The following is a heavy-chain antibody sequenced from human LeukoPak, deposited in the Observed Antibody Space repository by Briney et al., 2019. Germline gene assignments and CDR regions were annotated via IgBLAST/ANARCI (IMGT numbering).Heavy chain of an antibody. V-gene: IGHV3-30*02. Sequence: QTGGSLRLSCAASGFTFSSYGMHWVPQAPGKGLEWVAFIRYDGTNKYYADSVKGRFTISRDNSKNTLYLQMNSLRAEDTAVYYCAKVSSVATVTTFHYYYHMDVWGKGTTVTISS. CDR2: IRYDGTNK. CDR1: GFTFSSYG. D-gene: IGHD4-17*01. J-gene: IGHJ6*03. CDR3: AKVSSVATVTTFHYYYHMDV.